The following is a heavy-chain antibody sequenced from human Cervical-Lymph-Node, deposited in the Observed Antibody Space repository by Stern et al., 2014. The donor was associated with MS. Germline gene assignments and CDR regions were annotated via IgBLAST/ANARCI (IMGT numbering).Heavy chain of an antibody. CDR3: ARLNNRGIGSDY. Sequence: EVQLLESGGALVRPGGSLRLSCAASGFTFSTYSMNWVRQAPGKGLEWVSSISGDGTSTFYADSVKGRFTISRDNAKNSLSLLVDSLRPEDTAVYYCARLNNRGIGSDYWGQGTLATVSS. D-gene: IGHD7-27*01. CDR2: ISGDGTST. V-gene: IGHV3-21*01. J-gene: IGHJ4*02. CDR1: GFTFSTYS.